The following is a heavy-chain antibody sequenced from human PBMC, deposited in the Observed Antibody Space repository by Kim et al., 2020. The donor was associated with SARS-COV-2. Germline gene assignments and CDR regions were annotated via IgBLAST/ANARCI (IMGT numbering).Heavy chain of an antibody. D-gene: IGHD5-12*01. V-gene: IGHV4-59*01. J-gene: IGHJ6*02. CDR1: GGSISTYY. Sequence: SETLSLICTVSGGSISTYYWSWIRQPPGKGLEWIGYIDYSGSTNYNPSLKSRVIILVDTSKNQLSLKLSSVTAADTAVYYCARDPSGYSGYGSFYYYYGMDVWGHGTTVTVSS. CDR3: ARDPSGYSGYGSFYYYYGMDV. CDR2: IDYSGST.